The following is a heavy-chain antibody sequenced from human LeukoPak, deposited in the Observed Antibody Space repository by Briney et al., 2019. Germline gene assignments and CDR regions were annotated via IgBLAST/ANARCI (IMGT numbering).Heavy chain of an antibody. J-gene: IGHJ6*03. V-gene: IGHV4-34*01. CDR1: GGSFSGYY. CDR2: INHSGST. Sequence: SETLSLTCAVYGGSFSGYYWSWILQPPGKGLEWIGEINHSGSTNYNPSLKSRVTISVDTSKNQFSLKLSSVTAADTAVYYCARGPRRTVNYYYYYYMDVWGKGTTVTVSS. CDR3: ARGPRRTVNYYYYYYMDV. D-gene: IGHD1-14*01.